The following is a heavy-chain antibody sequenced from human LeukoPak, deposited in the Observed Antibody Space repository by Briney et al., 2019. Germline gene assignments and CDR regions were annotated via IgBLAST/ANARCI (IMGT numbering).Heavy chain of an antibody. CDR3: AKGDGDIVVVPVYYSDY. J-gene: IGHJ4*02. Sequence: PGGSLRLSCAASGFTFRSYGMHWVRQAPGKGLEWVSYISSSGSTIYYADSVKGRFTISRDNSENTLYLQMNSLGAEDTAVYYCAKGDGDIVVVPVYYSDYWGQGTLVTVSS. CDR1: GFTFRSYG. D-gene: IGHD2-2*01. V-gene: IGHV3-48*01. CDR2: ISSSGSTI.